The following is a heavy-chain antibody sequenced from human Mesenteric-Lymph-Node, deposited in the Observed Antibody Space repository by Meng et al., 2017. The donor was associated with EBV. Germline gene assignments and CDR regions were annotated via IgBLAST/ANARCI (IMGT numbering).Heavy chain of an antibody. CDR1: GGSLSSGNW. D-gene: IGHD5-18*01. V-gene: IGHV4-4*02. CDR2: VYHSGSA. Sequence: QVQEAGPGVLRPSGTLSLTCAVSGGSLSSGNWWGWVRQPPGKGLEWIGEVYHSGSANYNPSLKSRVTISVDKSKNQFSLNLSSVTAADTAVYYCARVGYNYVYYFDYWGQGTLVTVAS. CDR3: ARVGYNYVYYFDY. J-gene: IGHJ4*02.